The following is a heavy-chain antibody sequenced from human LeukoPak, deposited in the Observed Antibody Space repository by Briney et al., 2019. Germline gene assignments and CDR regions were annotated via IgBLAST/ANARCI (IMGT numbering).Heavy chain of an antibody. CDR1: GFTFSSYA. Sequence: GGSLRLSCAASGFTFSSYAMSWVRQAPGKGLGWVSAISGSGGSTYYADSVKGRFTISRDNSKNTLYLQMNSLRAEDTAVYYCAGYSSGWYGYYFDYWGQGTLVTVSS. CDR3: AGYSSGWYGYYFDY. CDR2: ISGSGGST. J-gene: IGHJ4*02. V-gene: IGHV3-23*01. D-gene: IGHD6-19*01.